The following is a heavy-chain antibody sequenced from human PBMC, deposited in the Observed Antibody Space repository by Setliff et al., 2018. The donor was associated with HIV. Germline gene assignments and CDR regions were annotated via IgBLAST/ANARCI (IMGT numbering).Heavy chain of an antibody. D-gene: IGHD1-26*01. Sequence: GGSLRLSCAASGFTFSSYSMNWVRQAPGKGLEWLSYISSSSSSIYHADSVKGRFTISRDNTRSTLYLQMNRLRVEDTAVYYCARVGDSGSSFDYWGQGTLVTVS. CDR1: GFTFSSYS. CDR2: ISSSSSSI. J-gene: IGHJ4*02. CDR3: ARVGDSGSSFDY. V-gene: IGHV3-48*04.